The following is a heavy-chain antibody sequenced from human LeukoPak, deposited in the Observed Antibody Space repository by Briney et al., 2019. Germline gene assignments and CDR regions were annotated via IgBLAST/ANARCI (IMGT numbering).Heavy chain of an antibody. CDR2: ISAYNGNT. CDR3: ARTYSGSSHDAFDI. Sequence: ASVKVSCKASGYTFTSYGISWVRQAPGQGLEWMGWISAYNGNTNYAQKLQGRVTMTTDTSTSTAYMELRILRSDDTAVYYCARTYSGSSHDAFDIWGQGTMVTVSS. CDR1: GYTFTSYG. D-gene: IGHD1-26*01. V-gene: IGHV1-18*01. J-gene: IGHJ3*02.